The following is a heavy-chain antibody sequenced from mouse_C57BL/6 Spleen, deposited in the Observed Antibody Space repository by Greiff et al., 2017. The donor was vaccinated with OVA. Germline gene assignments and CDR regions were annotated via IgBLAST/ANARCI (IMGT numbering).Heavy chain of an antibody. CDR1: GYTFTSYW. J-gene: IGHJ1*03. V-gene: IGHV1-53*01. CDR2: INPSNGGT. D-gene: IGHD1-1*01. CDR3: ARSGLYYYGPHYWYFDV. Sequence: QVQLQQPGTELVKPGASVKLSCKASGYTFTSYWMHWVKQRPGQGLEWIGNINPSNGGTNYNEKFKSKATLTVDKSASTAYMQLSSLTSEDSAVYYCARSGLYYYGPHYWYFDVWGTGTTVTVSS.